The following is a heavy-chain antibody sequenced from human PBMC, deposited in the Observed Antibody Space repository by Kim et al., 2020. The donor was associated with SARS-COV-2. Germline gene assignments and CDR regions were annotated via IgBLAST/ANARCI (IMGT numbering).Heavy chain of an antibody. Sequence: SETLSLTCAVYGGSFSGYYWSWIRQPPGKGLEWIGEINHSGSTNYNPSLKSRVTISVDTSKNQFSLKLSSVTAADTAVYYCASTRILCYYMVGWGTRTTVTLSS. V-gene: IGHV4-34*01. J-gene: IGHJ6*03. CDR1: GGSFSGYY. CDR2: INHSGST. D-gene: IGHD3-22*01. CDR3: ASTRILCYYMVG.